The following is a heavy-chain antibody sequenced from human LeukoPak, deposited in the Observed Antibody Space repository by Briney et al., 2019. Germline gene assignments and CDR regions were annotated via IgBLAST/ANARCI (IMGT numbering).Heavy chain of an antibody. J-gene: IGHJ4*02. CDR1: GFTFSTYW. D-gene: IGHD6-19*01. Sequence: GGSLRLSCAASGFTFSTYWMGWVRQAPGKGLEWLGNIKEDGTEKYYADIVKGRLTISRDNTKDSLSLQMNGLRAEDTAVYYCARDRGWLTSDYWGQGVLVTVSS. CDR3: ARDRGWLTSDY. CDR2: IKEDGTEK. V-gene: IGHV3-7*03.